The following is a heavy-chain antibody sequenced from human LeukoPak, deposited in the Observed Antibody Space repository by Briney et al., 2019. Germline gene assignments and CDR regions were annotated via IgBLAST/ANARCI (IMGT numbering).Heavy chain of an antibody. D-gene: IGHD6-19*01. CDR3: ARVRYSSGWPLFDY. V-gene: IGHV1-18*01. CDR1: GYTFTSYG. CDR2: ISAYSGNT. J-gene: IGHJ4*02. Sequence: ASVKVSCKASGYTFTSYGISWVRQAPGQGLEWMGWISAYSGNTNYAQKLQGRVTMTTDTSTSTAYMELRSLRSDDTAVYYCARVRYSSGWPLFDYWGQGTLVTVSS.